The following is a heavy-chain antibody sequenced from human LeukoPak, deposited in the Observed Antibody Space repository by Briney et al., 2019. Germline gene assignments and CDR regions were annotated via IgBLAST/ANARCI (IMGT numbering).Heavy chain of an antibody. V-gene: IGHV3-30*01. CDR3: AREINYYFFKGG. CDR2: ISDGGGNK. CDR1: GFTFSDYT. J-gene: IGHJ6*03. Sequence: PGWSLRLSCAASGFTFSDYTFHWVREAPGNGLEWVAVISDGGGNKYYADSVKGRFTVSRDNSKNTLYLQMTSLRAEDTAVYFCAREINYYFFKGGWGKGTTVAVS.